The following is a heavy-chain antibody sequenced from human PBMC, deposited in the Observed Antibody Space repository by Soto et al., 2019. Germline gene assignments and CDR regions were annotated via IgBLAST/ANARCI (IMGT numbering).Heavy chain of an antibody. Sequence: GGSLRLSCAASGFTFTSYAMSWVRQAPGKGLEWVSAISGSGGSTYYADSVKGRFTISRDNSKNTLYLQMNSLRAEDTAVYYCAKVRQVRWGYYDSSGPIDYWGQGTLVTVSS. CDR3: AKVRQVRWGYYDSSGPIDY. CDR1: GFTFTSYA. D-gene: IGHD3-22*01. J-gene: IGHJ4*02. CDR2: ISGSGGST. V-gene: IGHV3-23*01.